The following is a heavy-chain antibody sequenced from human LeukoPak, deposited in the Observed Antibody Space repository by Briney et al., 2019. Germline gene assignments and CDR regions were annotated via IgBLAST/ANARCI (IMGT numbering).Heavy chain of an antibody. CDR2: ISGSGGST. J-gene: IGHJ4*02. CDR1: GFTFSSYS. V-gene: IGHV3-23*01. CDR3: AKGRHYYGSGSYYFDY. D-gene: IGHD3-10*01. Sequence: GGSLRLSCAASGFTFSSYSMNWVRQAPGKGLEWVSAISGSGGSTYYADSVKGRFTISRDNSKNTLYLQMNSLRAEDTAVYYCAKGRHYYGSGSYYFDYWGQGTLVTVSS.